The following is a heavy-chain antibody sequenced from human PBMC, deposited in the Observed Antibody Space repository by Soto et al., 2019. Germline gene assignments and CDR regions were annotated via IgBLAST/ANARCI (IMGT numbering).Heavy chain of an antibody. Sequence: SETLSLTCTVSGGSISSYYWSWIRQPPGRGLEWIGYIYYSGSTNYNPSLKSRVTISVDTSKNQFSLKLSSVTAADTAVYYCARDKYSGSYHVGYDAFDIWGQGTMVTVSS. CDR1: GGSISSYY. CDR2: IYYSGST. V-gene: IGHV4-59*01. J-gene: IGHJ3*02. CDR3: ARDKYSGSYHVGYDAFDI. D-gene: IGHD1-26*01.